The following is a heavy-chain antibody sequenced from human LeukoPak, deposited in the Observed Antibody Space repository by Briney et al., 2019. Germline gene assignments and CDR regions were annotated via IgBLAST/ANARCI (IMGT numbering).Heavy chain of an antibody. CDR3: ARDLYDYVWGSYRYFDY. V-gene: IGHV3-30*04. CDR1: GFTFSSYA. D-gene: IGHD3-16*02. Sequence: GRSLRLSCAASGFTFSSYAMHWVRQAPGEGLEWVAVISYDGSNKYYADSVKGRFTISRDNSKNTLYLQMNSLRAEDTAVYYCARDLYDYVWGSYRYFDYWGQGTLVTVSS. CDR2: ISYDGSNK. J-gene: IGHJ4*02.